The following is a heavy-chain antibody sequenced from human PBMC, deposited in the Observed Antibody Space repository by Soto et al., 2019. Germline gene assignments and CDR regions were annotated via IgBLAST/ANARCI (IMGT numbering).Heavy chain of an antibody. V-gene: IGHV2-5*02. D-gene: IGHD6-19*01. CDR2: IYWDDDK. CDR1: GFSLSSTRMA. Sequence: QITLKESGPTLVKPTQTLTLTCTFSGFSLSSTRMAVGWIRQPPGKALEWLALIYWDDDKRYSPFLKSRLTITKDTSKNQVVLTMSNMDPVYTARYYCAHIVVAGLGYYFDYWGQGTLGTVSS. CDR3: AHIVVAGLGYYFDY. J-gene: IGHJ4*02.